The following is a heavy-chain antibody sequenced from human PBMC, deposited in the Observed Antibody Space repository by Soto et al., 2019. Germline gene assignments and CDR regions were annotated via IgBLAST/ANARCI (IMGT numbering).Heavy chain of an antibody. CDR2: ISPGDSDT. V-gene: IGHV5-51*01. CDR3: ARHATYYDILSGYYFDY. J-gene: IGHJ4*02. CDR1: GYSFSTYR. D-gene: IGHD3-9*01. Sequence: GESLKISCKGSGYSFSTYRIGWVRQVPGKGLEWMGIISPGDSDTKYSQSFQGQVTISADKSISTAFLQWNSLKASDTAMYYCARHATYYDILSGYYFDYWGQGTLVTVSS.